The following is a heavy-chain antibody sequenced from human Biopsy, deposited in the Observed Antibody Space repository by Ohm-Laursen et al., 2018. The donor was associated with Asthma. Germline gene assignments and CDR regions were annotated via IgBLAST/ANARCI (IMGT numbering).Heavy chain of an antibody. D-gene: IGHD3-22*01. Sequence: SLRLSCAASGFAVSRDHMFWVRQAPGKGLEWVSVIYSGGTSHTADSVRGRFTISRDYSKNTLYLQMHSLRGEDTAVYYCARGDSSNWSHYYFDYWGQGTLVTVSS. CDR2: IYSGGTS. V-gene: IGHV3-53*01. CDR3: ARGDSSNWSHYYFDY. CDR1: GFAVSRDH. J-gene: IGHJ4*02.